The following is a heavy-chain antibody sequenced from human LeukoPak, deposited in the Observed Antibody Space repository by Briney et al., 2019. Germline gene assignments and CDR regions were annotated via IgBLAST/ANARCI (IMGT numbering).Heavy chain of an antibody. CDR3: AKDVEAWGYSSGWQIDY. CDR1: GFTFSSYG. D-gene: IGHD6-19*01. V-gene: IGHV3-30*18. J-gene: IGHJ4*02. Sequence: GGSLRLSCAASGFTFSSYGMHWVRQAPGKGLEWVAVISYDGSNKYYADSVKGRFTISRDNSKNTLYLQMNSLRAEDTAVYYCAKDVEAWGYSSGWQIDYWGQGTLVTVSS. CDR2: ISYDGSNK.